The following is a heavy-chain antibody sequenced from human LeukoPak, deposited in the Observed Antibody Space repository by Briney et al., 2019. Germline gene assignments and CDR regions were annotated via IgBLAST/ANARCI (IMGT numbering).Heavy chain of an antibody. D-gene: IGHD6-19*01. CDR2: ISAGGGVT. CDR1: GFTFSSYA. Sequence: PGGSLRLSCAASGFTFSSYAMTWVRQAPGKGLEWVSSISAGGGVTNYADSVQGRFTISRDNAKNSLYLQMNSLRPEDTAVYYCARVVAATGGDYWGQGTLVTVSS. J-gene: IGHJ4*02. CDR3: ARVVAATGGDY. V-gene: IGHV3-23*01.